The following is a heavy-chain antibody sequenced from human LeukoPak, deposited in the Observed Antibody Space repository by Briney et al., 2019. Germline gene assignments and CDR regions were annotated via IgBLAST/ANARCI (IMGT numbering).Heavy chain of an antibody. CDR2: MNRIKGST. CDR3: VRDGEGVAISVNFWVNP. Sequence: ASVQVSCQASGFSFTSYDIHWLRQAPGQGLAWMGWMNRIKGSTGYERKFRGKVTMTGDTSTSTAYMERCGLTSEHTPVNNCVRDGEGVAISVNFWVNPWGQGTLVTVSS. J-gene: IGHJ5*02. D-gene: IGHD3-10*01. V-gene: IGHV1-8*02. CDR1: GFSFTSYD.